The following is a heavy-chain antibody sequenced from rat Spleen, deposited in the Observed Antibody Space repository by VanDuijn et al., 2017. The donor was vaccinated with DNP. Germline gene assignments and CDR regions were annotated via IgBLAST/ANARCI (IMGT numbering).Heavy chain of an antibody. CDR2: ISYDGLRT. D-gene: IGHD1-11*01. J-gene: IGHJ4*01. CDR1: GFTFSDYA. CDR3: ARDNYGTSGALDP. V-gene: IGHV5-7*01. Sequence: EVHLVVSGGGLVQPGRSLKLSCPASGFTFSDYAMAWARQAPGKGLEWVATISYDGLRTYYRDSVKGRFTISRDDSKATLYLQMDSLRSDDTATYYCARDNYGTSGALDPWGQGTSVTVSS.